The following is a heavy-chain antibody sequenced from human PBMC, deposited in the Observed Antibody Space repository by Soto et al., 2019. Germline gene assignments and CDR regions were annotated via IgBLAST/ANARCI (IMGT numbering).Heavy chain of an antibody. V-gene: IGHV3-48*01. D-gene: IGHD4-17*01. Sequence: CGSLRLSCAASGFTFSSYSMNRVLQAPGKGLEWVSYISSSSSTIYYADSVKGRFTISRDNAKNSLYLQMNSLRAEDTAVYYCARDLNYGLFDYWGQGTLVTVSS. J-gene: IGHJ4*02. CDR3: ARDLNYGLFDY. CDR2: ISSSSSTI. CDR1: GFTFSSYS.